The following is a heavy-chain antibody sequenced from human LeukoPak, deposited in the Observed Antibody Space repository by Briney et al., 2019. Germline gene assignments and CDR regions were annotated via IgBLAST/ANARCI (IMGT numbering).Heavy chain of an antibody. Sequence: PGGSLRLSCAASGFTFSSYAMSWVRQAPGKGLEWVSAISGSGGTTYYAASVKGRFTISRDNSKNTLYLQMNSLRAEDTAVYYCTKDATGYYGSGSHYGYWGQGTLVTVSS. V-gene: IGHV3-23*01. CDR3: TKDATGYYGSGSHYGY. CDR1: GFTFSSYA. J-gene: IGHJ4*02. CDR2: ISGSGGTT. D-gene: IGHD3-10*01.